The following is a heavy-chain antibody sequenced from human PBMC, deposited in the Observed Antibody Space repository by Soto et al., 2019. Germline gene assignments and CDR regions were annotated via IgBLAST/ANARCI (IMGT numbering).Heavy chain of an antibody. CDR1: RASIVIHYH. V-gene: IGHV4-31*02. D-gene: IGHD1-26*01. Sequence: TLSLTCSVYRASIVIHYHWTWIRQPPGKGLEWMGNIFNSGTTFYSPSLTSRLSISMDTSGNLFSLELRSVTAADTAVYYCALALGPTTGLDYWGQGTLVTVSS. CDR2: IFNSGTT. CDR3: ALALGPTTGLDY. J-gene: IGHJ4*02.